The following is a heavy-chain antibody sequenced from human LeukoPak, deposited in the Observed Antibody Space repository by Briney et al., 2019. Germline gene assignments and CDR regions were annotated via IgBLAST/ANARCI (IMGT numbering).Heavy chain of an antibody. D-gene: IGHD6-13*01. CDR2: INSDGSST. CDR1: GFTFSRYY. CDR3: TRVFVGDEYSSSGY. J-gene: IGHJ4*02. Sequence: PGGSLRLSCAASGFTFSRYYMHWVRQAPGKGLVWVSRINSDGSSTTYADSVKGRFNISRDNAKNTLYSQMNSLKGEDTAVYYCTRVFVGDEYSSSGYWGQGTLVTVSS. V-gene: IGHV3-74*01.